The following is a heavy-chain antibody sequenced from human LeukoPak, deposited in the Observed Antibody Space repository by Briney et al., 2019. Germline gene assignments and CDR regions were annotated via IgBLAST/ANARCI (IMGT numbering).Heavy chain of an antibody. CDR2: IYPGDSDT. CDR1: GSRFTSYW. CDR3: ARQIDYYDSSAYGY. D-gene: IGHD3-22*01. V-gene: IGHV5-51*01. Sequence: GASLKISFKGSGSRFTSYWIGWVRPMPGKGLEWMGIIYPGDSDTRYSPSFQGQVTISADKSISTAYLQWSSLKASDTAMYYCARQIDYYDSSAYGYWGQGTLVTVSS. J-gene: IGHJ4*02.